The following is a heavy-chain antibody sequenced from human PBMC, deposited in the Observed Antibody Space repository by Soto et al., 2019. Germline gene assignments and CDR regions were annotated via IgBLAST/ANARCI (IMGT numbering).Heavy chain of an antibody. CDR1: GFPFSAFS. Sequence: GGSLRLSCAASGFPFSAFSMNWVRQAPGKGLEWVAYISSSGSTIYYADSVKGRFTISRDNAKTSLYLQMDSLRDEDTAVYYCAREGGRHCSPSRCYNAFDIWGQGTTVTVSS. CDR2: ISSSGSTI. CDR3: AREGGRHCSPSRCYNAFDI. D-gene: IGHD2-15*01. J-gene: IGHJ3*02. V-gene: IGHV3-48*02.